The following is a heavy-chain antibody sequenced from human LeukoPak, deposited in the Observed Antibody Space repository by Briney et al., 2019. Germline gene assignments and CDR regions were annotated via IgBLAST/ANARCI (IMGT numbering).Heavy chain of an antibody. CDR3: AKGTPRDGYNSGYFDY. CDR2: ISDNGDYT. CDR1: GFTFSSYA. J-gene: IGHJ4*02. Sequence: QTGGPLRLSCAASGFTFSSYAMSWVRQTPGKGLEWVSIISDNGDYTYYADSVKGRFTISRDNSMNTLYLQMNSLRAEDTAVYYCAKGTPRDGYNSGYFDYWGQGTLVTVSS. V-gene: IGHV3-23*01. D-gene: IGHD5-24*01.